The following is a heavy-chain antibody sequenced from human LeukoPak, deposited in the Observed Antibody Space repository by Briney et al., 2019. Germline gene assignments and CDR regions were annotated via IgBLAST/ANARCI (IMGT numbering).Heavy chain of an antibody. Sequence: ASVNVSCKASGGSFSSYAISWVRQAPGQGLEWMGGIIPIFGTANYAQKFQGRVTITTDESTSTAYMELSSLRSEDTAVYYCARDAAVYSSSWYYMDVWGKGTTVTVSS. CDR2: IIPIFGTA. V-gene: IGHV1-69*05. D-gene: IGHD6-13*01. J-gene: IGHJ6*03. CDR3: ARDAAVYSSSWYYMDV. CDR1: GGSFSSYA.